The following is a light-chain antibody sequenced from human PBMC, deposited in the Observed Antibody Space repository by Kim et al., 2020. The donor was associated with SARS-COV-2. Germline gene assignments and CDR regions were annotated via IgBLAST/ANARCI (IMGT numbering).Light chain of an antibody. J-gene: IGKJ4*01. CDR2: GAY. Sequence: EIVMTQSPATLSVSPGERATLSCRASQSVRSKLAWYQQKPGQAPRLLMSGAYIRATGIPDRFSGSGFGTEFTLTISNLQSEDVAIYYCQHYSDWPLTFGGGTKVDIK. CDR1: QSVRSK. V-gene: IGKV3-15*01. CDR3: QHYSDWPLT.